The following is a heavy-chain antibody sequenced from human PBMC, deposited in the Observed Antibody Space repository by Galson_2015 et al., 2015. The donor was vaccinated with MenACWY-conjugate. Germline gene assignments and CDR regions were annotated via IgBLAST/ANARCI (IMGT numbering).Heavy chain of an antibody. D-gene: IGHD1-26*01. CDR2: IFSNDEK. V-gene: IGHV2-26*01. CDR1: GFSLSNARMG. J-gene: IGHJ4*02. Sequence: PALVKPTQTLTLTCTVSGFSLSNARMGVRWIRQPPGKALVWLAHIFSNDEKSYSTSLKSRLTISKDTSKSQVVLTMTNMDPVDTATYYCARMGYSGSYDLDHWGQGTLVTVSS. CDR3: ARMGYSGSYDLDH.